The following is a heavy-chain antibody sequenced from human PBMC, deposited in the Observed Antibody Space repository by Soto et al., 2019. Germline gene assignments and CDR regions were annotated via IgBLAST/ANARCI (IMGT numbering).Heavy chain of an antibody. CDR3: AKDHSRPNHPTLIVPYGMDV. D-gene: IGHD3-22*01. V-gene: IGHV3-30*18. CDR1: GFTFSSYG. Sequence: GGSLRLSCAASGFTFSSYGMHWVRQAPGKGLEWVAVISYDGSNKYYADSVKGRFTISRDNSKNTLYLQMNSLRAEDTAVFYCAKDHSRPNHPTLIVPYGMDVWGQGTTVTVSS. J-gene: IGHJ6*02. CDR2: ISYDGSNK.